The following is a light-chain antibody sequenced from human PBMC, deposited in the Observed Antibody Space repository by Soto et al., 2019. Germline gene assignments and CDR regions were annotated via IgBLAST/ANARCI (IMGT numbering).Light chain of an antibody. Sequence: DIQMTQSPSTLSASVGDRVTITCRASQSISSSLAWYQQKPGKAPKLLIYDVSSLERGVPSRFSGSGSGTEFTLPITSLQPADVAPNYCQQYNSYSRTFGHGTNVDI. CDR3: QQYNSYSRT. J-gene: IGKJ1*01. CDR1: QSISSS. V-gene: IGKV1-5*01. CDR2: DVS.